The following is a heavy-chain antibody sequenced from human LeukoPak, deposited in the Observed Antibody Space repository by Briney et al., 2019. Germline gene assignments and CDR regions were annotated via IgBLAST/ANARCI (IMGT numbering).Heavy chain of an antibody. Sequence: PSETLSLTCTVSGGSISSSSYYWGWIRQPPGKGLEWIGSIYYSGSTYYNPSLKSRVTISVDTSKNQFSLKLSSVTAADTAVYCCASQLGYCSGGSCYSDYWGQGTLVTVSS. J-gene: IGHJ4*02. CDR1: GGSISSSSYY. V-gene: IGHV4-39*01. D-gene: IGHD2-15*01. CDR2: IYYSGST. CDR3: ASQLGYCSGGSCYSDY.